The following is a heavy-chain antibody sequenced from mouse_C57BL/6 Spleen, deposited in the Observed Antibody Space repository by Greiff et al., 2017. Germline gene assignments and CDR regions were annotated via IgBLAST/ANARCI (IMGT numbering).Heavy chain of an antibody. Sequence: VKLMESGPGLVAPSQSLSITCTVSGFSLTSYGVSWVRQPPGQGLEWLGVIWGDGSTNYHSALISRLSIGKDNSKSQVFLKLNRLQTDDTATYYCAATTVVAYYYAMDYWGQGTSVTVSS. CDR3: AATTVVAYYYAMDY. J-gene: IGHJ4*01. D-gene: IGHD1-1*01. CDR1: GFSLTSYG. V-gene: IGHV2-3*01. CDR2: IWGDGST.